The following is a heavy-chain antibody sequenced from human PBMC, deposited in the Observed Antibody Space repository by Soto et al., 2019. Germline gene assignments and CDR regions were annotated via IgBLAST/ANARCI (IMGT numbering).Heavy chain of an antibody. V-gene: IGHV3-7*01. Sequence: GGSLRLSCAASGFTFSSYWMSWVRQAPGKGLEWVANIKQDGSEKYYVDSVKGRFTISRDNAKNSLYLQMNSLRAEDTAVYYCARMVRGKGAPYYFDYWGQGTLVTVSS. J-gene: IGHJ4*02. CDR3: ARMVRGKGAPYYFDY. D-gene: IGHD3-10*01. CDR2: IKQDGSEK. CDR1: GFTFSSYW.